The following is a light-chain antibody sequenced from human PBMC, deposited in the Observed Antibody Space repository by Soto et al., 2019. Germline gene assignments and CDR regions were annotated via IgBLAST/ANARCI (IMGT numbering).Light chain of an antibody. V-gene: IGKV1-6*01. CDR3: LQDYNYPPT. Sequence: ATQMTQSPSSMSASVGDSVTITCRASQDIGNDLGWYQQKPGKAPNLLIYAASSLQSGVPSRFSGSGSGTDFTLTISSLQPEDCATYYCLQDYNYPPTFGPGTRVEIK. CDR1: QDIGND. CDR2: AAS. J-gene: IGKJ1*01.